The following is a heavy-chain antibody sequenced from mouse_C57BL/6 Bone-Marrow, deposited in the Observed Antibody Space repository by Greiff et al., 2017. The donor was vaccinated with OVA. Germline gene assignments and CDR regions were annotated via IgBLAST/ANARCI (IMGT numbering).Heavy chain of an antibody. J-gene: IGHJ2*01. Sequence: QVQLQQSGPELVKPGASVKISCKASGYAFSSSWLNWVKQRPGKGLEWIGRIYPGDGDTNYTGKFKGKATLTADKSSSTAYMQLSSLTSEDSAVYFCARHEDGYYASYFDYWCQGTTLTVSS. CDR1: GYAFSSSW. CDR2: IYPGDGDT. D-gene: IGHD2-3*01. V-gene: IGHV1-82*01. CDR3: ARHEDGYYASYFDY.